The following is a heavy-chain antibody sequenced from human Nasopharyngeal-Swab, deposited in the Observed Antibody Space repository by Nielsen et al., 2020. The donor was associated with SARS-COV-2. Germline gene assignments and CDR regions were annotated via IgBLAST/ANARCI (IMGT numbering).Heavy chain of an antibody. D-gene: IGHD3-10*01. V-gene: IGHV3-30*03. J-gene: IGHJ5*02. CDR1: GFTFSSYG. Sequence: GGSLRLSCAASGFTFSSYGMHWVCQAPGKGLEWVAVISYDGSNKYYADSVKGRFTISRDNAKNSLFLQMNSLRVEDTAVYYCARDYASGAYASSPWGQGTLVTVSS. CDR2: ISYDGSNK. CDR3: ARDYASGAYASSP.